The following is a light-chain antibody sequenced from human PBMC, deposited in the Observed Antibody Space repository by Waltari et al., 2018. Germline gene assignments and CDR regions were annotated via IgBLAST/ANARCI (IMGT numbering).Light chain of an antibody. J-gene: IGKJ4*01. V-gene: IGKV1-5*03. CDR3: QQYNSYSLLT. CDR1: QSISNW. CDR2: KAS. Sequence: DIQMTQSPSTLSASVGDRVTITCRASQSISNWLAWYQQKPGKAPKLLPYKASTLESGVPSRFSGSGSGTEFTLTISSLQPDDFATYYSQQYNSYSLLTFGGGTKVEIK.